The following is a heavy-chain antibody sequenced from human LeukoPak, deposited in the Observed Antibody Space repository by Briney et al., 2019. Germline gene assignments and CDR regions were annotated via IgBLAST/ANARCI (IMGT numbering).Heavy chain of an antibody. V-gene: IGHV3-21*01. Sequence: GGSLRLSCAASGFTFSSYSMNWVRQAPGKGLEWVSSISSSSSYIYYADSVKGRFTISRDNAKNSLYLQMNSLRAEDTAVYYCARGGSGWDLKYNWFDPWGQGTLVTVSS. D-gene: IGHD6-25*01. J-gene: IGHJ5*02. CDR1: GFTFSSYS. CDR3: ARGGSGWDLKYNWFDP. CDR2: ISSSSSYI.